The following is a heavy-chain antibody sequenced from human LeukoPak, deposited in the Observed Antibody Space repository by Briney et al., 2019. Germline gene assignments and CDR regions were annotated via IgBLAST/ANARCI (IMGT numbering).Heavy chain of an antibody. CDR2: IYYSGST. Sequence: SETLSLTCTVSGGSISSSSYYWGWIRQPPGKGLEWIGSIYYSGSTYYNPSLKNRVTISVDTSKNQFSLKLSSVTAADTAVYYCARDTSYRFDYWGQGTLVTVSS. J-gene: IGHJ4*02. D-gene: IGHD1-26*01. CDR1: GGSISSSSYY. V-gene: IGHV4-39*07. CDR3: ARDTSYRFDY.